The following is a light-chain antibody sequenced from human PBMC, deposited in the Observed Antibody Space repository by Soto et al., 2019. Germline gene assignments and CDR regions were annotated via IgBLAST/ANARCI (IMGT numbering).Light chain of an antibody. CDR1: QSISSY. CDR3: QQYGSSPET. J-gene: IGKJ1*01. CDR2: GAS. Sequence: ESVLTHSPGTLSLPPGERAPLSCRASQSISSYLAWYQQKPGQAPRLLIYGASSRATGIPDRFSGSGSGTDFTLTISRLEPEDFAVYYCQQYGSSPETFGQGTKV. V-gene: IGKV3-20*01.